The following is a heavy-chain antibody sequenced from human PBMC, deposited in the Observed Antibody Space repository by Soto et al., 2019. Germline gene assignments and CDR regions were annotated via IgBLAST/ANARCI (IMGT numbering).Heavy chain of an antibody. V-gene: IGHV1-8*02. CDR1: GYTFTSYA. CDR3: AREHSSSWLAY. CDR2: MNPNSGNT. D-gene: IGHD6-13*01. Sequence: ASVKVSCKASGYTFTSYAMHWVRQAPGQGLEWMGWMNPNSGNTGYAQKFQGRVTMTRNTSISTAYMELSSLRSEDTAVYYCAREHSSSWLAYWGQGTLVTVSS. J-gene: IGHJ4*02.